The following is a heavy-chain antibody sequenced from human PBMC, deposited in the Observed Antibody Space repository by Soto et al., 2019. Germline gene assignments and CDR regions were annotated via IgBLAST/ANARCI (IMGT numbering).Heavy chain of an antibody. CDR1: GFTFSAVY. CDR3: ARDRGAVTGQYFDY. CDR2: ISSSGTSA. Sequence: QVQLEESGGGLVKPGGSLRLSCAASGFTFSAVYMSWIRQAPNKGLESISYISSSGTSANYADSVKGRFPISRDNAKNSLYLQMNSLRAEDTAVYYCARDRGAVTGQYFDYWGQGALVTVSS. V-gene: IGHV3-11*05. D-gene: IGHD6-19*01. J-gene: IGHJ4*02.